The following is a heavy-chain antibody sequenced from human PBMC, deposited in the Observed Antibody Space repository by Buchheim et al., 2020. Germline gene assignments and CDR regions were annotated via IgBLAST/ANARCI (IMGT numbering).Heavy chain of an antibody. V-gene: IGHV4-30-4*01. Sequence: QVQLQESGPGLVKPSQTLSLTCTISGGSISSGDYYWSWIRQPPGKGLEWIGYIYYSGSTYYNPSLKSRVTISVDTSKKQFTLKLSSVTAADTAVYYCARVGDSSGYYYDYFDYWGQGTL. D-gene: IGHD3-22*01. CDR1: GGSISSGDYY. J-gene: IGHJ4*02. CDR3: ARVGDSSGYYYDYFDY. CDR2: IYYSGST.